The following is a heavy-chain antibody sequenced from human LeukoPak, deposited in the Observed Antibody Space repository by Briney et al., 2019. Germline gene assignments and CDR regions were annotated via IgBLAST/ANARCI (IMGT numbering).Heavy chain of an antibody. CDR1: GGTFSSYA. J-gene: IGHJ4*02. CDR3: ARVLVAGDGYNYIDY. V-gene: IGHV1-69*05. CDR2: IIPIFGTA. D-gene: IGHD5-24*01. Sequence: SVKVSCKASGGTFSSYAISWVRQAPGQGLEWMGGIIPIFGTANYAQKFQGRVTMTRDMSTSTVYMELSSLRSEDTAVYYCARVLVAGDGYNYIDYWGQGTLVTVSS.